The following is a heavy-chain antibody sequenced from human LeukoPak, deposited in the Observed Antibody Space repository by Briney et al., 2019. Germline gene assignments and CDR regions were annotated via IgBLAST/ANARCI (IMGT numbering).Heavy chain of an antibody. CDR1: GGSISSSSYY. CDR2: IYYSGST. V-gene: IGHV4-39*01. D-gene: IGHD2-2*01. CDR3: ARAIVVVPAAMKYFDY. Sequence: SETLSLTCTVSGGSISSSSYYWGWLRQPPGKGLEWIGSIYYSGSTYYNPSLKSRVTISVDTSKNQFSLKLSSVTAADTAVYYCARAIVVVPAAMKYFDYWGQGTLVTVSS. J-gene: IGHJ4*02.